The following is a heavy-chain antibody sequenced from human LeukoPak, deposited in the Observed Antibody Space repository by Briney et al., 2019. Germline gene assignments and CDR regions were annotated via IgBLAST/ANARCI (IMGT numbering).Heavy chain of an antibody. V-gene: IGHV3-48*02. D-gene: IGHD5-12*01. CDR1: GFTFSNYG. CDR2: ISSSSSTM. CDR3: ARLISGYDSY. Sequence: GGSLRLSCVASGFTFSNYGMNWVRRAPGKGLEWVSYISSSSSTMYYADSVKGRFTISRGNAENSLYLQMDSLRDEDTAIYYCARLISGYDSYWGQGTLVTVS. J-gene: IGHJ4*02.